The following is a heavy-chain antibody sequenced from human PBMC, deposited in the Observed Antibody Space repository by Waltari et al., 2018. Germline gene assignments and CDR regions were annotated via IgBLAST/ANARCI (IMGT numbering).Heavy chain of an antibody. CDR3: VSGGWGFYFDY. Sequence: EVQLVESGGGLVKPGGSLRLSCGASGFSFSSYSMNWVRQAPGKGLELVSSISSSTTYIHYADSVKGRFTISRDNAKNSLYRQMNSLRVEDTAVYYCVSGGWGFYFDYWGQGTVVTVSS. D-gene: IGHD7-27*01. CDR1: GFSFSSYS. J-gene: IGHJ4*02. CDR2: ISSSTTYI. V-gene: IGHV3-21*01.